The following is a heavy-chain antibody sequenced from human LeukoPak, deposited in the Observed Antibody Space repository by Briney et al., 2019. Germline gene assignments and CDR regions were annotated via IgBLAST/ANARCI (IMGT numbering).Heavy chain of an antibody. CDR1: GGSISSGGYY. J-gene: IGHJ4*02. CDR3: ARGRGVPYYYDSSGYYPADY. D-gene: IGHD3-22*01. V-gene: IGHV4-30-4*08. CDR2: IYYSGST. Sequence: SQTLSLTCTVSGGSISSGGYYWSWIRQHPGKGLEWIGYIYYSGSTYYNPSLKSRVTISVDTSKNQFSLKLSSVTAADTAVYYCARGRGVPYYYDSSGYYPADYWGQGTLVTVSS.